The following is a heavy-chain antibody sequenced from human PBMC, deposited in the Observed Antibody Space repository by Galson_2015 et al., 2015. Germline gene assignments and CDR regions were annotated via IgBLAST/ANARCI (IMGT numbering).Heavy chain of an antibody. J-gene: IGHJ6*03. V-gene: IGHV3-23*01. D-gene: IGHD6-19*01. Sequence: SLRLSCAASGFTFSSYAMSWVRQAPGQGLEWVSAISGSGGSTYYADSVKGRFTISRDNSKNTLYLQMNSLRAEDTVVYYCAKGAGTYDSCYMDVWGKGTTVTVSS. CDR3: AKGAGTYDSCYMDV. CDR2: ISGSGGST. CDR1: GFTFSSYA.